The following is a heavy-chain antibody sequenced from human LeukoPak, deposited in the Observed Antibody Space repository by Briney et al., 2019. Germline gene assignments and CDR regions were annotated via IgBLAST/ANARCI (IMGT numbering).Heavy chain of an antibody. CDR1: GGSISPSY. V-gene: IGHV4-59*01. CDR2: IHYSGST. CDR3: ARGHYGSGTGTYSH. Sequence: SETLSLTCTVSGGSISPSYWSWTRQPPGKGLEWIGYIHYSGSTNYNPSLKSRVTISVDTSKNQFSLRLSSVTAADTAVYYCARGHYGSGTGTYSHWGQGTLVTVSS. D-gene: IGHD3-10*01. J-gene: IGHJ4*02.